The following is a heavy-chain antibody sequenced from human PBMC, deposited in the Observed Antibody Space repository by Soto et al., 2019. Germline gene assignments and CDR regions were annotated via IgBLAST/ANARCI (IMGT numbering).Heavy chain of an antibody. Sequence: ASVKVSCKVSGYTLTELSMHWVRQAPGKGLEWMGGFDPEDGETIYAQKFQGRVTMTEDTSTDTAYMELSSLRSEDTAVYYCATTCSGGSCQDAFDIWGQGTMVTVSS. CDR1: GYTLTELS. D-gene: IGHD2-15*01. CDR3: ATTCSGGSCQDAFDI. J-gene: IGHJ3*02. CDR2: FDPEDGET. V-gene: IGHV1-24*01.